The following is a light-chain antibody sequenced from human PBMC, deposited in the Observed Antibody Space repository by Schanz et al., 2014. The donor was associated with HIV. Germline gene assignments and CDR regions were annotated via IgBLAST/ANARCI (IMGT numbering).Light chain of an antibody. Sequence: EIVLTQSPGTLSLSPGETATLSCRASQSVSSTYLAWYQQKPGQAPRLLMSTASERAIGIPDRFSGTGSGTDFTLTISRLEPEDFAVYYCQQYGSSPTFGQGTRVEIK. CDR2: TAS. J-gene: IGKJ1*01. V-gene: IGKV3-20*01. CDR3: QQYGSSPT. CDR1: QSVSSTY.